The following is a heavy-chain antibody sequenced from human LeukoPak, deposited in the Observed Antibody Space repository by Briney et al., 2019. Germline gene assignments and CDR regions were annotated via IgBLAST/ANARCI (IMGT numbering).Heavy chain of an antibody. CDR2: ISTTGTTI. CDR3: ARVWQDYSGVDY. D-gene: IGHD2-21*01. CDR1: GFTFSAYH. Sequence: GGSLRLSCAASGFTFSAYHINWVRQAPGKGLEWISYISTTGTTIHYADSVKGRFAISRDNAKSSLYLQMNSLRDEDTAVYYCARVWQDYSGVDYWGQGTLVTASS. V-gene: IGHV3-48*02. J-gene: IGHJ4*02.